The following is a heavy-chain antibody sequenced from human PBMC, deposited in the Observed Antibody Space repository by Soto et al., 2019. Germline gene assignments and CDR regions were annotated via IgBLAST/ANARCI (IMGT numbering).Heavy chain of an antibody. V-gene: IGHV4-4*02. D-gene: IGHD1-1*01. Sequence: QVQLQESGPGLVKPSGTLSLTCAVSGGSISSSNWWSWVRQPPGKGLEWIGEIYHSGSTNYNPSLKSRVTISVDKSKNQFSLNLSSVTAADTAVYYCAREKHTKGTGYAFDIWGQGTMVTVSS. CDR3: AREKHTKGTGYAFDI. CDR2: IYHSGST. J-gene: IGHJ3*02. CDR1: GGSISSSNW.